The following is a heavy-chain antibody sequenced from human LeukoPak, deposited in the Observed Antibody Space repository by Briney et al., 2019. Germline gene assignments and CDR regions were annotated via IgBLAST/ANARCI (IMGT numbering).Heavy chain of an antibody. CDR1: GFTVSSDY. V-gene: IGHV3-53*01. CDR3: ARATVPLEYSSSSHFYYYYMDV. J-gene: IGHJ6*03. CDR2: IYSGGST. Sequence: GGSLRLSCAASGFTVSSDYMSWVRHVPGKGLEWVSIIYSGGSTYYADSVEGRFTISRDNSKNTLYLQMNSLRGEDTAVYYCARATVPLEYSSSSHFYYYYMDVWGKGTTVAVSS. D-gene: IGHD6-6*01.